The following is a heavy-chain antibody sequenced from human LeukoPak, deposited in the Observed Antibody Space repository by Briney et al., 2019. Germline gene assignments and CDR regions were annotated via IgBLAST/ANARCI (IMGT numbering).Heavy chain of an antibody. V-gene: IGHV4-34*01. CDR1: GGSITGYY. CDR3: ARGNILTGYCFDF. Sequence: SETLSLTCAVYGGSITGYYWSWIRQTPGRGLEWVGEIHYSGATSYNPSLKSRATISTDTSKNQFSLRLSPVTAADTAVYYCARGNILTGYCFDFWGQGALVTVSS. D-gene: IGHD3-9*01. CDR2: IHYSGAT. J-gene: IGHJ4*02.